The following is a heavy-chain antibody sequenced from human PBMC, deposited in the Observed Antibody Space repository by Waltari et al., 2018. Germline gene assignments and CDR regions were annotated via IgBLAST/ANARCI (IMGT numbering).Heavy chain of an antibody. CDR2: INHSGST. CDR1: GGSFSGYY. V-gene: IGHV4-34*01. D-gene: IGHD3-10*01. Sequence: QVQLQQWGAGLLKPSETLSLTCAVYGGSFSGYYWSWIRQPPGKGLDWIGEINHSGSTNYNPSLKSRVTISVDTSKNQFSLKLSSVTAADTAVYYCARGPLWFGEGNYYSYYGLDVWGQGTTVTVSS. CDR3: ARGPLWFGEGNYYSYYGLDV. J-gene: IGHJ6*02.